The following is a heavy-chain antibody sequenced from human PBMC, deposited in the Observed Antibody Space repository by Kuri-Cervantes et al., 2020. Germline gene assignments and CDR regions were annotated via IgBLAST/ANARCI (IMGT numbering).Heavy chain of an antibody. Sequence: GSLRLSCAVYGGSFSGYYWSWIRQPPGKGLEWIGSIYYSGSTYYNPSLKSRVTISVDTSKNQFSLKLSSVTAADTAVYYCARSTYYYDSSGYDWGQGTLVTVSS. J-gene: IGHJ4*02. D-gene: IGHD3-22*01. CDR1: GGSFSGYY. CDR2: IYYSGST. CDR3: ARSTYYYDSSGYD. V-gene: IGHV4-34*01.